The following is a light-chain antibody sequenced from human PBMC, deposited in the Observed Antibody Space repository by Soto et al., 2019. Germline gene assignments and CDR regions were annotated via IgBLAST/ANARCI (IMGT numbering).Light chain of an antibody. V-gene: IGKV1-5*03. J-gene: IGKJ2*01. CDR1: QSISSW. CDR3: QQYDSLPYT. CDR2: KAS. Sequence: DIQMTQSPSTLSASVGDRVTITCRASQSISSWLAWYQQKPGKAPKLLIYKASNLESGVPSRFSGSGSGTDFTLTISSLQPDDVATYYCQQYDSLPYTFGQGTKLEIK.